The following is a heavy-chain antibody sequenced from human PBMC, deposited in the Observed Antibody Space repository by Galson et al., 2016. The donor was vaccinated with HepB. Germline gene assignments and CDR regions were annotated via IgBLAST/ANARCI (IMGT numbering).Heavy chain of an antibody. J-gene: IGHJ4*02. CDR3: AKDAPSGGGNLGY. CDR2: IRSGGDTT. D-gene: IGHD4-23*01. Sequence: SLRLSCAASGFTFSGYAMSWVRQAPGNGLEWVAAIRSGGDTTYYADSVRGRFTVSRDNSKNTLHLQMNSLRAEDTAIYYCAKDAPSGGGNLGYWGQGTLVTVSS. CDR1: GFTFSGYA. V-gene: IGHV3-23*01.